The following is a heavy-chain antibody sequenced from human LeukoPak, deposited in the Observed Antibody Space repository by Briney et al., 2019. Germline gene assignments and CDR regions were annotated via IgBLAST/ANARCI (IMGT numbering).Heavy chain of an antibody. V-gene: IGHV3-23*01. CDR2: ISGSGGNT. Sequence: GGSLRLSCAASGFTFSSYAMIWVRQAPGKGLEWVSVISGSGGNTYYGDSVKGRFIMSRDNSNNTLYLQMNNLRAEDTAVYYCAKALPRGYYYDSSGLDIWGQGTMVTVSS. CDR3: AKALPRGYYYDSSGLDI. J-gene: IGHJ3*02. CDR1: GFTFSSYA. D-gene: IGHD3-22*01.